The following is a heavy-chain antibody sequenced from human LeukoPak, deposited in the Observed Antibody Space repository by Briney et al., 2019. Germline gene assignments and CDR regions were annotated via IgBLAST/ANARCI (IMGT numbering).Heavy chain of an antibody. J-gene: IGHJ4*02. CDR1: GFTFSDLY. CDR3: VRDYYESSGSTYYFDY. Sequence: GGSLRLSCAASGFTFSDLYMDWVRQAPGKGLEWVGRTRNKPNSYTTEYAASVKGIFTISRDDSKNSLYLQMNSLKTEDTAVYYCVRDYYESSGSTYYFDYWGQGTLVTVSS. D-gene: IGHD3-22*01. V-gene: IGHV3-72*01. CDR2: TRNKPNSYTT.